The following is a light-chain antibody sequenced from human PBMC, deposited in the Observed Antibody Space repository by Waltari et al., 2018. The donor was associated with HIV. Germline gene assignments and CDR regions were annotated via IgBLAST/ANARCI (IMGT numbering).Light chain of an antibody. CDR3: CSYAGSSTSVV. V-gene: IGLV2-23*01. CDR1: SSDVGSYNL. CDR2: AGS. J-gene: IGLJ2*01. Sequence: QSALTQPASASGSPGQSITISCTGTSSDVGSYNLVSWYQQNPGKAPKAMSYAGSGRPSGGSIRFAGSKSGNTASLTISGLQTEDEADYYCCSYAGSSTSVVFGGGTKLTVL.